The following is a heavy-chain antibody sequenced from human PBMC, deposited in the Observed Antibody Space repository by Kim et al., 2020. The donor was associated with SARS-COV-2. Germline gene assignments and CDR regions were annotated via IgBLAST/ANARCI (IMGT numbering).Heavy chain of an antibody. V-gene: IGHV1-18*01. CDR3: ARAATSSSWSFADAFDI. CDR1: GYTFTSYG. D-gene: IGHD6-13*01. J-gene: IGHJ3*02. CDR2: ISAYNGNT. Sequence: ASVKVSCKASGYTFTSYGISWVRQAPGQGLEWMGWISAYNGNTNYAQKLQGRVTMTTDTSTSTAYMELRSLRSDDTAVYYCARAATSSSWSFADAFDIWGQGTMVTVSS.